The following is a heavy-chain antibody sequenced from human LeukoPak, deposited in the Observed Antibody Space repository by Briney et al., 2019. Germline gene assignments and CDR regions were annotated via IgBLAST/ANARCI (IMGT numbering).Heavy chain of an antibody. V-gene: IGHV3-48*04. J-gene: IGHJ3*02. CDR1: GFTFSSYS. D-gene: IGHD2-2*01. Sequence: PGGSLRLSCAASGFTFSSYSMNWVRQAPGKGLEWVSYISSSGSTIYYADSVKGRFTISRDNAKNSLYLQMNSLRAEDTAVYYCARTNRYCSSTSCHGDDAFDIWGQGTMVTVSS. CDR2: ISSSGSTI. CDR3: ARTNRYCSSTSCHGDDAFDI.